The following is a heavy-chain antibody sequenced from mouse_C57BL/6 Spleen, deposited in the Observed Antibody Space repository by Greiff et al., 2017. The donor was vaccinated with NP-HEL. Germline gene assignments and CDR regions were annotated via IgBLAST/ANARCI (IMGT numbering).Heavy chain of an antibody. V-gene: IGHV5-17*01. CDR3: ARLGLGRDWYFDV. Sequence: EVHLVESGGGLVKPGGSLKLSCAASGFTFSDYGMHWVRQAPEKGLEWVAYISSGSSTIYYADTVKGRFTISRDNAKNTLFLQMTSLRSEDTAMYYCARLGLGRDWYFDVWGTGTTVTVSS. CDR1: GFTFSDYG. CDR2: ISSGSSTI. D-gene: IGHD4-1*01. J-gene: IGHJ1*03.